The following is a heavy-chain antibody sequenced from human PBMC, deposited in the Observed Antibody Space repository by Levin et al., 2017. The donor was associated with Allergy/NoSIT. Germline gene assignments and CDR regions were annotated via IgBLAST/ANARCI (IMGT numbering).Heavy chain of an antibody. Sequence: GESLKISCAASGFTFSNYSMNWVRQAPGKGLEWVSSISSRSSNIYYADSVKGRFTISRDNAKNSLYLHMNSLRAEDTAVYYCARDSTAVSSDYWGQGTLVTVSS. CDR3: ARDSTAVSSDY. CDR1: GFTFSNYS. V-gene: IGHV3-21*01. CDR2: ISSRSSNI. D-gene: IGHD4-11*01. J-gene: IGHJ4*02.